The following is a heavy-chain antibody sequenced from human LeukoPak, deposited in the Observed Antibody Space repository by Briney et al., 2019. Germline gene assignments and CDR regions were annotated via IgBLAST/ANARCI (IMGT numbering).Heavy chain of an antibody. D-gene: IGHD6-19*01. CDR2: INPSGGGT. CDR1: GYSFTSNY. J-gene: IGHJ4*02. CDR3: AREAVAGTTYFNY. V-gene: IGHV1-46*01. Sequence: ASVKVSCKASGYSFTSNYMHRVRQAPGQGLEWMGIINPSGGGTSYAQKFQGRVTMTRDTSTSTVYMELSSLRSEDTAVYYCAREAVAGTTYFNYWGQGTLVTVSS.